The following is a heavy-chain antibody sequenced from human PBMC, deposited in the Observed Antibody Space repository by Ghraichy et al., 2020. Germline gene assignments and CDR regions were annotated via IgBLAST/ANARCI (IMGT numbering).Heavy chain of an antibody. CDR3: ARASPDSLFFDL. CDR1: GFTFSDYY. CDR2: ISSSSSYT. V-gene: IGHV3-11*06. D-gene: IGHD1-14*01. J-gene: IGHJ2*01. Sequence: GSLRLSCAASGFTFSDYYMSWIRQAPGKGLEWVSYISSSSSYTNYADSVKGRFTISRDNAKNSLYLQMNSLRAEDTAVYYCARASPDSLFFDLWGRGTLVTVSS.